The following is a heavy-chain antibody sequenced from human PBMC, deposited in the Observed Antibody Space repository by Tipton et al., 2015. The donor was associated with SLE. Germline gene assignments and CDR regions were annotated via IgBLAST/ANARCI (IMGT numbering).Heavy chain of an antibody. V-gene: IGHV4-39*01. D-gene: IGHD6-13*01. Sequence: LSCNVSGDSMSSSDSYWGWIRQPPGKGLEWIGSIYHSRSTNYNPSLKSRVTISRDTSKNQFSLRLSSVTAADTAVYYCASGYSSSWYIDWGQGTLVTVSS. CDR1: GDSMSSSDSY. CDR2: IYHSRST. J-gene: IGHJ4*02. CDR3: ASGYSSSWYID.